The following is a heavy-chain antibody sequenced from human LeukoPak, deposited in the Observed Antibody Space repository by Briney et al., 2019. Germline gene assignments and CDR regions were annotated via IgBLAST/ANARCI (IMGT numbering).Heavy chain of an antibody. CDR3: TTHGYSGSYYVEY. V-gene: IGHV3-15*01. CDR2: FKSKTDGGTT. CDR1: GFTFSNPR. D-gene: IGHD1-26*01. J-gene: IGHJ4*02. Sequence: GGAPRLSCAASGFTFSNPRVSWVRPAPGEGGEWVGRFKSKTDGGTTDYAAPVKGRFTISRDDSKNTLYLQMNSLKTEDTAVYYCTTHGYSGSYYVEYWGQGTLVTVSS.